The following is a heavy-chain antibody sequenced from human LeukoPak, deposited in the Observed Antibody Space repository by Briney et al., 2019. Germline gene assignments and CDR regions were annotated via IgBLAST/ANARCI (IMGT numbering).Heavy chain of an antibody. CDR1: GFTFDDYA. Sequence: GGSLRLSCVASGFTFDDYAMHWVRQAPGKGLEWVSGISWNSGSMGYADSVKGRSTISRDSAKNSLYLQMNSLRAEDTALYYCAKEADSGAFDIWGQGTMVTVSS. J-gene: IGHJ3*02. CDR3: AKEADSGAFDI. D-gene: IGHD2-15*01. CDR2: ISWNSGSM. V-gene: IGHV3-9*01.